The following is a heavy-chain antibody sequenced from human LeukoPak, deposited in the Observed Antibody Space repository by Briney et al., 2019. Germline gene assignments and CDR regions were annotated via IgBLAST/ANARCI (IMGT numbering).Heavy chain of an antibody. CDR2: INWNGVGT. Sequence: GRSLRLSCAASGFSFGDFGMSWVRQAPGKGLEWVSGINWNGVGTSYIDSVKGRFTVSRDNAKHSLYLQMNSLRGEDTALYFCARGRYDISTVHRFFYYGMDVWGQGTPVTVSS. D-gene: IGHD3-22*01. CDR1: GFSFGDFG. V-gene: IGHV3-20*04. CDR3: ARGRYDISTVHRFFYYGMDV. J-gene: IGHJ6*02.